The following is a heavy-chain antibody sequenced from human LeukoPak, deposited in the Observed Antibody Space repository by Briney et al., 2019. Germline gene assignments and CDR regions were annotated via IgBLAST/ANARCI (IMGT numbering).Heavy chain of an antibody. V-gene: IGHV3-30*18. CDR3: AKGVVAATNAAYYGMDV. J-gene: IGHJ6*02. CDR1: GFVFSNCG. D-gene: IGHD2-15*01. Sequence: GRSLRLSCAASGFVFSNCGMHWVRQAPGKGLEWVAVISYDESDKYYADSVKGRFTISRDNSKNTLYLQMNSLRPEDTAVYYCAKGVVAATNAAYYGMDVWGQGTTVTVSS. CDR2: ISYDESDK.